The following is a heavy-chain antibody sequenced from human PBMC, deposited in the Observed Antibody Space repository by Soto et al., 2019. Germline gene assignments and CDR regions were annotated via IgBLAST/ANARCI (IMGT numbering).Heavy chain of an antibody. D-gene: IGHD4-17*01. CDR2: IYHSGST. J-gene: IGHJ4*02. V-gene: IGHV4-30-2*01. CDR1: GVSISSGGYS. Sequence: PSETLSLTCAVSGVSISSGGYSWSWIRQPPGKGLEWIGYIYHSGSTYYNPSLKSRVTISVDRSKNQFSLKLSSVTAADTAVYYCARVVYGGLNYYFDYWGQGTLVTVSS. CDR3: ARVVYGGLNYYFDY.